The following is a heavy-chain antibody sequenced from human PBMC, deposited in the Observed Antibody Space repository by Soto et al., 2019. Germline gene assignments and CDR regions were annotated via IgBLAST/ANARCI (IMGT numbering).Heavy chain of an antibody. CDR2: VKQDGSEE. V-gene: IGHV3-7*03. CDR3: ARGVTYYYDSSGYPKNTNWFDP. J-gene: IGHJ5*02. CDR1: GFTFSSYW. D-gene: IGHD3-22*01. Sequence: VGSLRLSCAASGFTFSSYWMSWVRQAPGKGLEWVANVKQDGSEEYYVDSVKGRFTISRDNAKNSLYLQMNSLRAEDTAVYYCARGVTYYYDSSGYPKNTNWFDPWGQGTLVTVSS.